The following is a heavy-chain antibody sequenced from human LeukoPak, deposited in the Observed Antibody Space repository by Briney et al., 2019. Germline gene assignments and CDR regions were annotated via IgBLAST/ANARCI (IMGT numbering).Heavy chain of an antibody. CDR2: IYYSGST. D-gene: IGHD3-22*01. CDR3: AKGDSS. CDR1: GGSISSYY. J-gene: IGHJ3*01. V-gene: IGHV4-59*01. Sequence: SETLSLTCTVSGGSISSYYWSWIRQPPGKGLEWIGYIYYSGSTNYNPSLKSRVTISVDTSKNQFSLKLSSVTAEDTAVYYCAKGDSSWGQGTMVTVSS.